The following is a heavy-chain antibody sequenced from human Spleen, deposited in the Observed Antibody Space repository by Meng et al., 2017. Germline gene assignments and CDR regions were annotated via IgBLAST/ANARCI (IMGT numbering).Heavy chain of an antibody. CDR2: IYHSGST. J-gene: IGHJ4*02. CDR1: GGSISSSNW. CDR3: ASFPLATDRGPFDY. V-gene: IGHV4-4*02. D-gene: IGHD5-12*01. Sequence: QPQLQESGPGLVKPSEALSLTFAVSGGSISSSNWWSWVRQPPGKGLEWIGEIYHSGSTNYNPSLKSRVTISVDKSKNQFSLKLSSVTAADTAVYYCASFPLATDRGPFDYWGQGTLVTVSS.